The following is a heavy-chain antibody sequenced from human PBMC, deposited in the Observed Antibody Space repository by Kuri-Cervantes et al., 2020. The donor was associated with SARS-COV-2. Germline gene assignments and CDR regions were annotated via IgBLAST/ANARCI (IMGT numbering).Heavy chain of an antibody. Sequence: ASVKVSCKASGYTFTGYYINWVRQAPGQGLEWMGWINPNSGGTNYAQKFQGRVTMTRDTSISTAYMELSSLRSDDAAVYYCARERDDSFDIWGQGTMVTVSS. J-gene: IGHJ3*02. CDR1: GYTFTGYY. CDR3: ARERDDSFDI. V-gene: IGHV1-2*02. CDR2: INPNSGGT.